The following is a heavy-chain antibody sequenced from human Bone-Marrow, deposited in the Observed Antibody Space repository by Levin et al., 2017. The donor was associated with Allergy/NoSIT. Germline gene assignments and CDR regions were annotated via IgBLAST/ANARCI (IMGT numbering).Heavy chain of an antibody. CDR2: ISYDGNNK. J-gene: IGHJ4*01. V-gene: IGHV3-30-3*01. Sequence: GGSLRLSCAASGFPFSYYSMHWVRQAPGKGLEWVAVISYDGNNKNYADSVKGRFTISRDTSKNTLYVQMNSLIGEDTAVYYCSRGRHPVMDLAFVYWGQGALVTVAS. CDR3: SRGRHPVMDLAFVY. D-gene: IGHD2-2*03. CDR1: GFPFSYYS.